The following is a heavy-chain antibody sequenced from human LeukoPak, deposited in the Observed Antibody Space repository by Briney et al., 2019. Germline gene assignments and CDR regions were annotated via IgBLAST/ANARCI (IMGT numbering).Heavy chain of an antibody. D-gene: IGHD6-19*01. CDR2: INWNGGST. CDR3: ARGYSSGWHPYYFDY. V-gene: IGHV3-20*01. CDR1: GFTFDDYG. J-gene: IGHJ4*02. Sequence: GGSLRLSCAASGFTFDDYGMSWVRQAPGKGLEWVSGINWNGGSTGYVDSVKGRFTISRDNAKNSLYLQMNSLRAEDTALYHCARGYSSGWHPYYFDYWGQGTLVTVSS.